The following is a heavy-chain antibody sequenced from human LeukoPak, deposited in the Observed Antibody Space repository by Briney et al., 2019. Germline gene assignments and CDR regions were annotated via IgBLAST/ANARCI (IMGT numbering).Heavy chain of an antibody. Sequence: GGSLRLSCAASGFTVSSNYMSWVRQAPGKGLEWVSIIYSSGSTYYADSVKGRFTISRDNSKNTLYLQMNSLRAEDTAVYYCARNYYDSRGYYYELDYWGQGTLVTVSS. CDR2: IYSSGST. CDR1: GFTVSSNY. V-gene: IGHV3-53*01. CDR3: ARNYYDSRGYYYELDY. D-gene: IGHD3-22*01. J-gene: IGHJ4*02.